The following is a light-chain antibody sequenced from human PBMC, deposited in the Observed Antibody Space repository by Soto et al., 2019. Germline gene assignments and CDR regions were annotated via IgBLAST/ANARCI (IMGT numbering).Light chain of an antibody. CDR3: QQYNNRPRT. V-gene: IGKV3-15*01. Sequence: EIVLTQSPATLSLSPGERATLSCRASQSVSSDLAWYHQKPGQAPRLLIYGASTRATGIPARFSGSGSGTEFTLTINSLQSEDFAVYYCQQYNNRPRTFGQGTKVDVK. J-gene: IGKJ1*01. CDR2: GAS. CDR1: QSVSSD.